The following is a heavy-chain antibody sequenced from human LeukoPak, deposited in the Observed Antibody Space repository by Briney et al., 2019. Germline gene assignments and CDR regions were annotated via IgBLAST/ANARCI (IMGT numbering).Heavy chain of an antibody. D-gene: IGHD6-13*01. CDR2: IYYSGST. J-gene: IGHJ4*02. CDR1: GGSVSGGSYY. CDR3: ARARFEYSSRWYYFDY. Sequence: SETLSLTCTVSGGSVSGGSYYWSWIRQPPGKGLEWIGYIYYSGSTNYNPSLKSRVTISVDTSKNQFSLKLSSVTAADTAVYYCARARFEYSSRWYYFDYWGQGTLVTVSS. V-gene: IGHV4-61*01.